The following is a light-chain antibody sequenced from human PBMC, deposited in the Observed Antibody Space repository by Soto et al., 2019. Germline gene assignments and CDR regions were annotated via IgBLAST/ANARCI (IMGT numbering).Light chain of an antibody. Sequence: EVVLAQSPGTLSFSPGERSTRSCRSSRSFSSSDLAWYQQKPGQAPRLLISGASGRATGIPDRFSASGSGTDFTLTISRLEPEDSAVFYCHLYGASPPTFGQGTKVDIK. CDR2: GAS. J-gene: IGKJ1*01. V-gene: IGKV3-20*01. CDR3: HLYGASPPT. CDR1: RSFSSSD.